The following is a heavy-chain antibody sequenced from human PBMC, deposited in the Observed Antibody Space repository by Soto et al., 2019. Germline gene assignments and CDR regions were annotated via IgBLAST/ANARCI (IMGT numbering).Heavy chain of an antibody. CDR1: GYTFSDYY. J-gene: IGHJ4*02. V-gene: IGHV1-2*02. D-gene: IGHD6-19*01. CDR2: INANSGGT. CDR3: ARLQIEVAGTN. Sequence: QVQLVQSGAEVKKPGASVQVSCKASGYTFSDYYMHWVRQAPGQGLEWMGWINANSGGTTYAQKFQGRVTMTRDTSISTAYMELSSLSADDTAIYYCARLQIEVAGTNWGQGTLVTVSS.